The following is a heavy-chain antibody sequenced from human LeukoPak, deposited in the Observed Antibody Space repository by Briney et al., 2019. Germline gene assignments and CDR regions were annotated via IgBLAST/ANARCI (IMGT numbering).Heavy chain of an antibody. Sequence: GGSLRLSCATSGFTFSRHWMSWVRQAPGKGPEWVANIKQDGSERYYLHSVKGRFTISRDNAKNSLYLQMNSLRAEDTAVYYCARDGGHSTDLDYWGQGILVTVSS. J-gene: IGHJ4*02. V-gene: IGHV3-7*01. CDR3: ARDGGHSTDLDY. CDR2: IKQDGSER. D-gene: IGHD2-8*02. CDR1: GFTFSRHW.